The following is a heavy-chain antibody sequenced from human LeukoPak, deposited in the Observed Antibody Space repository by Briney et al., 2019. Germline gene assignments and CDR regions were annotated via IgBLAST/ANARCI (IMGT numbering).Heavy chain of an antibody. CDR3: ARQPILGGSYYEIDY. J-gene: IGHJ4*02. Sequence: PSETLSLTCTVSGGSISSSSYYWGWIRQPPGKGLEWIGSIYYSGSTYYNPSLKSRVTISVDTSKNQFSLKLSSVTAADTAVYYCARQPILGGSYYEIDYWGQGTLVTVSS. CDR2: IYYSGST. V-gene: IGHV4-39*01. D-gene: IGHD1-26*01. CDR1: GGSISSSSYY.